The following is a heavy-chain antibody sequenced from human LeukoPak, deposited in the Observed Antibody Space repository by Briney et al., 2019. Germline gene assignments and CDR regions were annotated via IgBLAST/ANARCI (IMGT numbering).Heavy chain of an antibody. J-gene: IGHJ2*01. V-gene: IGHV4-30-2*01. CDR3: ARDTHDSSGWLDL. CDR2: IYHSGST. Sequence: PSETLSLTCAVSGGSISSGGYSWSWIRQPPGKGLEWIGYIYHSGSTYYNPSLKSRVTISVDRSKNQFSLKLSSVTAADTAVYYCARDTHDSSGWLDLWGRGTLVTVSS. D-gene: IGHD3-22*01. CDR1: GGSISSGGYS.